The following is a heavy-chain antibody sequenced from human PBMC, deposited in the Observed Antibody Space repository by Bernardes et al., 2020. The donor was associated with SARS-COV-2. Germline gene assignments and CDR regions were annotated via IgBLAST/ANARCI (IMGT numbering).Heavy chain of an antibody. V-gene: IGHV4-59*01. D-gene: IGHD3-16*02. CDR1: GGSISSYY. Sequence: SETLSLTCTVSGGSISSYYWSWIRQPPGKGLEWIGYIYYSGSTNYNPSLKSRVTISVDTSKNQFSLKLSSVTAADTAEYYCARGLTLGGVIEPYYFDYWGQGTLVTVSS. CDR3: ARGLTLGGVIEPYYFDY. CDR2: IYYSGST. J-gene: IGHJ4*02.